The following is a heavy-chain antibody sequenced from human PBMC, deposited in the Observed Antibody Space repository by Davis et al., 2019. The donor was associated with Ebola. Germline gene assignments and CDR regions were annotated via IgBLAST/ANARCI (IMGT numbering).Heavy chain of an antibody. V-gene: IGHV3-30-3*01. Sequence: GGSLRLSCAASGFTFSSYAMHWVRQAPGKGLEWVAVISYDGSNKYYADSVKGRFTISRDNSKNTLYLQMNSLRAEDTAGYYCARDLGAVAGIFDDWGQGTLVTVSS. CDR3: ARDLGAVAGIFDD. CDR1: GFTFSSYA. D-gene: IGHD6-19*01. CDR2: ISYDGSNK. J-gene: IGHJ4*02.